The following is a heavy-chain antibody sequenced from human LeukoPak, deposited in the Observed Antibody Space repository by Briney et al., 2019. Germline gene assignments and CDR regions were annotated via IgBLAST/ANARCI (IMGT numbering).Heavy chain of an antibody. CDR2: IYHSGST. Sequence: SGTLSLTCAVSGGSISSSNWWSWVRQPPGKGLEWIGEIYHSGSTNYNPSLKSRVTISVDKSKNQFSLKLSSVTAADTAVYYCARDLGGSYGGEYFQHWGQGTLVTVSS. D-gene: IGHD1-26*01. V-gene: IGHV4-4*02. CDR3: ARDLGGSYGGEYFQH. CDR1: GGSISSSNW. J-gene: IGHJ1*01.